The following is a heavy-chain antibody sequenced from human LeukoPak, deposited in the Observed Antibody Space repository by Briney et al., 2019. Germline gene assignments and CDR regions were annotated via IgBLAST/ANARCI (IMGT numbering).Heavy chain of an antibody. Sequence: GGSLRLSCAASGFTLNNYAMSWVRQAPGKGLEWVSVISAGGGSTLYADSVKGRFTISRDNSKNTLYLQMSNLRAEDTAVYFCARGGGLDVWGQGATVTVSS. J-gene: IGHJ6*02. CDR1: GFTLNNYA. D-gene: IGHD3-16*01. CDR3: ARGGGLDV. V-gene: IGHV3-23*01. CDR2: ISAGGGST.